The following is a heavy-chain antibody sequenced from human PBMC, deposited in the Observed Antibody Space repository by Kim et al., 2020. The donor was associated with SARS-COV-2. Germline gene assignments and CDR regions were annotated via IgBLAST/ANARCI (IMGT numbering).Heavy chain of an antibody. CDR1: GGSISSSSYY. CDR2: IYYSGST. Sequence: SETLSLTCTVSGGSISSSSYYWGWIRQPPGKGLEWIGSIYYSGSTYYNPSLKSRVTISVDTSKNQFSLKLSSVTAADTAVYYCARQGGELRAGTYYFDYWGQGTLVTVSS. CDR3: ARQGGELRAGTYYFDY. J-gene: IGHJ4*02. D-gene: IGHD1-26*01. V-gene: IGHV4-39*01.